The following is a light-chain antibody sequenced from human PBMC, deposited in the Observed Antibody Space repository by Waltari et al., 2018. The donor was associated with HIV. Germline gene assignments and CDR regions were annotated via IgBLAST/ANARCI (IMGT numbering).Light chain of an antibody. CDR2: DGH. CDR3: QQRNSWPTL. J-gene: IGKJ3*01. CDR1: QSVDTY. Sequence: EVVVTQSPASRSVSPGESVTLSCRTSQSVDTYVAWYQQKPGQPPRLLLFDGHVGVADTPPRFSGRGYGTDFTLTIRGLESEDVAVYYCQQRNSWPTLFGPGTKVDL. V-gene: IGKV3-11*01.